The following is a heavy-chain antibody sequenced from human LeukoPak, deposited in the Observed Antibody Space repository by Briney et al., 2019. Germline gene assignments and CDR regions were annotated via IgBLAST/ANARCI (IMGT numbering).Heavy chain of an antibody. CDR2: IKQDGSEK. CDR1: GFSLSGYW. Sequence: PGGSLRLSCAASGFSLSGYWMSWVRQAPGKGLEWVANIKQDGSEKYYVDSVKGRFTISRDNAKNSLYLQMNSLRAEDAAVYYCARAQWLVPVDYWGQGTLVTVSS. V-gene: IGHV3-7*01. CDR3: ARAQWLVPVDY. J-gene: IGHJ4*02. D-gene: IGHD6-19*01.